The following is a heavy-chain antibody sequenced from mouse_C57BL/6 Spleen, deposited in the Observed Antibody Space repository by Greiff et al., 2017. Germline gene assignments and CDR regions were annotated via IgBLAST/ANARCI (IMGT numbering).Heavy chain of an antibody. D-gene: IGHD1-1*02. CDR3: AWWDAYYFDY. V-gene: IGHV1-82*01. CDR2: IYPGDGDT. J-gene: IGHJ2*01. Sequence: QVQLLQSGPELVKPGASVKISCKASGYAFSSSWMNWVKQRPGKGLEWIGRIYPGDGDTNYNGKFKGQATLPADKSSSTAYMQLSSLTSEDSAVYFCAWWDAYYFDYWGQGTTLTVSS. CDR1: GYAFSSSW.